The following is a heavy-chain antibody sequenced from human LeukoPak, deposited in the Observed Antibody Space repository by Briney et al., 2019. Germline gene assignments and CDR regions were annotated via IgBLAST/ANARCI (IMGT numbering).Heavy chain of an antibody. D-gene: IGHD3-16*01. CDR3: AREDGGTNDY. V-gene: IGHV3-7*01. CDR2: IRGGGGES. J-gene: IGHJ4*02. CDR1: GFTFSCFW. Sequence: GGSLRLSCAASGFTFSCFWLRWVRPAPGKALVGGANIRGGGGESSYVDSVKGPFTMSRANAKDSMYLQMNSLRAEDTAVYYCAREDGGTNDYWGQGTLVTVSS.